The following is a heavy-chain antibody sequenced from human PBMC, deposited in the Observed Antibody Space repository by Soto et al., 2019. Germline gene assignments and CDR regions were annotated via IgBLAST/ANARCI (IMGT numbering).Heavy chain of an antibody. CDR1: GFMFDSYP. V-gene: IGHV3-48*02. CDR3: AKSGDSAGWGIDF. Sequence: AGGSLRLSCVGSGFMFDSYPMNWVRQAPGKGLEWVSYINSGSDSIYYAESVKGRFTISRDNARNSLSLQMNSLSDEDTAVYYCAKSGDSAGWGIDFWGQGTLVTVSS. D-gene: IGHD6-19*01. CDR2: INSGSDSI. J-gene: IGHJ4*02.